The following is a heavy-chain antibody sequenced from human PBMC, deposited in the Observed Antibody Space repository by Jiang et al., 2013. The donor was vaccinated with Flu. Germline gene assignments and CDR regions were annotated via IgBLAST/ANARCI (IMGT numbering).Heavy chain of an antibody. V-gene: IGHV4-39*01. D-gene: IGHD3-10*01. CDR2: IYYSGST. Sequence: VSGGSISSSSYYWGWIRQPPGKGLEWIGSIYYSGSTYYNPSLKSRVTISVDTSKNQFSLKLSSVTAADTAVYYCARQTFLRGKGYAFDIWGQGTMVTVSS. J-gene: IGHJ3*02. CDR3: ARQTFLRGKGYAFDI. CDR1: GGSISSSSYY.